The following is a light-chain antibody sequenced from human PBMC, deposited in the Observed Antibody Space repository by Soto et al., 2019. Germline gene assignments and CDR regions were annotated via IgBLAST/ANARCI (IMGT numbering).Light chain of an antibody. V-gene: IGLV1-40*01. CDR1: SSNIGAGYD. CDR3: QSYDSSLRGLV. J-gene: IGLJ2*01. CDR2: VNS. Sequence: QYVLTQPPSVSGAPGQRVTISCTGSSSNIGAGYDVHWYQQLPGTAPKLLIYVNSNRPSGVPDRFSGSKSGTSASLAITGLQAEDEADYYCQSYDSSLRGLVFGGGTKLTV.